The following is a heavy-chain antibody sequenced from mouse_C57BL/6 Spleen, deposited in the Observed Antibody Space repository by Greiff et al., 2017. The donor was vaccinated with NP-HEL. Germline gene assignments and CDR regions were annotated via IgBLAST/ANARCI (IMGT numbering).Heavy chain of an antibody. Sequence: VHVKQSGPELVKPGASVKISCKASGYTFTDYYMNWVKQSHGKSLEWIGDINPKNGGTSYNQKFKGKATLTVDKSSSTAYMELRSLTSEDSAVYYCARRTTCFDYWGQGTTLTVSS. V-gene: IGHV1-26*01. D-gene: IGHD1-1*01. CDR2: INPKNGGT. CDR3: ARRTTCFDY. J-gene: IGHJ2*01. CDR1: GYTFTDYY.